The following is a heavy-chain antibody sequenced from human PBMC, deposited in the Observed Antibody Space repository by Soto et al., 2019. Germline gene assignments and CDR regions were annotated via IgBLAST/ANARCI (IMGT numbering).Heavy chain of an antibody. Sequence: SETLSLTCTVSVGSLSSYYWTLIRQSPGKGLEWIGYVYFSGNTNYNPSLKSRVTISIDTSKNQFSLRLASVAAADTAFYFCGSVRPSGYVLSWGQGTMVTSPQ. D-gene: IGHD6-25*01. J-gene: IGHJ5*02. CDR3: GSVRPSGYVLS. CDR1: VGSLSSYY. CDR2: VYFSGNT. V-gene: IGHV4-59*01.